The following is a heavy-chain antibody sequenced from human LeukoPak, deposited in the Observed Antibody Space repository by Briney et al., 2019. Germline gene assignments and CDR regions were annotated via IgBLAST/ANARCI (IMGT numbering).Heavy chain of an antibody. CDR1: GFTVSSYG. CDR2: VYSDGVT. J-gene: IGHJ5*02. V-gene: IGHV3-66*02. Sequence: PGGSLRLSCAASGFTVSSYGMSWVRQAPGKGPEWVSLVYSDGVTRYADSVQGRFTISRDNSKNTVYLQMNNLRVEDTAVYHCVRDRAEGRAWVEFDPWGQGILVTVSP. CDR3: VRDRAEGRAWVEFDP.